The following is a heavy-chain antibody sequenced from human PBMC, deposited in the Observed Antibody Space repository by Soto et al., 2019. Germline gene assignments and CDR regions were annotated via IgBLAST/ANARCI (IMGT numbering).Heavy chain of an antibody. V-gene: IGHV3-23*01. CDR2: ISGSGGST. CDR1: GFTFSSYA. Sequence: EVQLLESGGGLVQPGGSLRLSCAASGFTFSSYAMSWVRQAPGQGLEWVSAISGSGGSTYYADSVKGRFTISRDNSKNTLYLQMNSLRAEDTPVYYCAKWGGGGDTAMDYWGQGTLVTVSS. J-gene: IGHJ4*02. D-gene: IGHD5-18*01. CDR3: AKWGGGGDTAMDY.